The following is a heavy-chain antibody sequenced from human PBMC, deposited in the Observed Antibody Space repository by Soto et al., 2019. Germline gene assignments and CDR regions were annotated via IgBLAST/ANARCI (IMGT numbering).Heavy chain of an antibody. CDR1: GGSISSDY. CDR2: IYYSGST. CDR3: AKVFVVVVAASDFDY. Sequence: SETLSLTCTVSGGSISSDYWSWIRQPPGKGLEWIGYIYYSGSTNYNPSLKSRVTISGDTSKNQFSLNLTSVTAADTAVYYCAKVFVVVVAASDFDYWGQGAVVTVSS. D-gene: IGHD2-15*01. V-gene: IGHV4-59*01. J-gene: IGHJ4*02.